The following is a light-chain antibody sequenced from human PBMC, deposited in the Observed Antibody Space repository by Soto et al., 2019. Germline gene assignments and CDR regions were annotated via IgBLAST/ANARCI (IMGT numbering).Light chain of an antibody. V-gene: IGKV3-15*01. Sequence: EIVMTQSPATLSVSPGERATLSCRASQSVSSNLAWYQQKPGQAPRLLIYGASTRATGIPARFSGSGSGTEFTLTISSLQSEDFAVYYCQQYNNPGLTFGGGTKVELK. J-gene: IGKJ4*01. CDR2: GAS. CDR3: QQYNNPGLT. CDR1: QSVSSN.